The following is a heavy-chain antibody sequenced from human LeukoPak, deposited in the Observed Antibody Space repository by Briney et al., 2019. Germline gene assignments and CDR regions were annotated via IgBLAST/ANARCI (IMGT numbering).Heavy chain of an antibody. CDR3: ARAGYSYGCDPGNWFDP. CDR2: IIPIFGTA. D-gene: IGHD5-18*01. J-gene: IGHJ5*02. V-gene: IGHV1-69*13. CDR1: GGTFSSYA. Sequence: SVKVSCKASGGTFSSYAISWVRQAPGQGLEWMGGIIPIFGTANYAQKFQGRVTITADESTSTAYMELSSLRSEDTAVYYCARAGYSYGCDPGNWFDPWGQGTLVTVSS.